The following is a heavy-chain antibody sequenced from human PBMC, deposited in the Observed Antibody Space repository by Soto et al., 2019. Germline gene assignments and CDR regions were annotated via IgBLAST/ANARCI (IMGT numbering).Heavy chain of an antibody. CDR2: IYSGGST. CDR1: GFTVSSNY. D-gene: IGHD6-19*01. Sequence: EVQRVETGGGLIQTGGSLRLSFAASGFTVSSNYMSCVRQAPGKGLEWVAVIYSGGSTYYADSVKIRFTIYRDSSKTTLYLVMTRLTADYSAECDCVVLISGWSAHTRPGCFELGGRGILVTV. V-gene: IGHV3-53*02. J-gene: IGHJ2*01. CDR3: VVLISGWSAHTRPGCFEL.